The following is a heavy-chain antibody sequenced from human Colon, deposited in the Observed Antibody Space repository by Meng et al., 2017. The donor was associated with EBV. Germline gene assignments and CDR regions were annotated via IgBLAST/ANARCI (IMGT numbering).Heavy chain of an antibody. D-gene: IGHD2-21*02. J-gene: IGHJ4*02. Sequence: QVQLGQSGSELKKPGASVKVSCKASGYSLRSYAVNWLRQAPGRGLEWMGWINPSTAHPTYAQDFTGRFVFSLDISVNTAYLQINSLKAEDTAIYYCVRDVPDGDISPFDSWGQGTLVTVSS. CDR1: GYSLRSYA. V-gene: IGHV7-4-1*02. CDR2: INPSTAHP. CDR3: VRDVPDGDISPFDS.